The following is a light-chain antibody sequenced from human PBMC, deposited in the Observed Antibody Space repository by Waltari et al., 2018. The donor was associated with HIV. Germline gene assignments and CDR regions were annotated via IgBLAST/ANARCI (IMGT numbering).Light chain of an antibody. J-gene: IGLJ2*01. CDR1: NSHLGTNT. CDR3: SSWDGNLYGVI. V-gene: IGLV1-44*01. Sequence: QSTLTQPPSASGTPGQTVTLSCSGNNSHLGTNTANWYQHPPGPAPTLLIYTNFQRPSGVPDRFSASKSGTSASLAISGLQSEDEAIYYCSSWDGNLYGVIFGGGTKVTVL. CDR2: TNF.